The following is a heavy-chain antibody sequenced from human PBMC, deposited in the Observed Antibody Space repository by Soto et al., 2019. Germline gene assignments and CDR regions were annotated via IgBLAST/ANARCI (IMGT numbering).Heavy chain of an antibody. CDR1: GGTFSSYT. CDR3: ASRIVGATLVDY. V-gene: IGHV1-69*02. Sequence: QVQLVQSGAEVKKPGSSVKVSCKASGGTFSSYTISWVRQAPGQGLEWMGRIIPILGIANYAQKFQGRVTITADKATSTAYMELSSLRSEDTAVYYCASRIVGATLVDYWGQGTLVTVSS. CDR2: IIPILGIA. J-gene: IGHJ4*02. D-gene: IGHD1-26*01.